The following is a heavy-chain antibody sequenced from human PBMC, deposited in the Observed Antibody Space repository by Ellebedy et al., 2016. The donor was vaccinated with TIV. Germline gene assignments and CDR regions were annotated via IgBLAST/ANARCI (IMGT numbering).Heavy chain of an antibody. V-gene: IGHV1-3*04. CDR2: INTGNGNT. CDR3: ATREWQDPMDV. J-gene: IGHJ6*02. Sequence: ASVKVSXXASGHIFTTYGIHWVRQAPGQSLEWLGWINTGNGNTKYSQKFQGRVTITTDTSASTASMELSSLMSEDTAVYYCATREWQDPMDVWGQGTTVIVSS. CDR1: GHIFTTYG. D-gene: IGHD3-3*01.